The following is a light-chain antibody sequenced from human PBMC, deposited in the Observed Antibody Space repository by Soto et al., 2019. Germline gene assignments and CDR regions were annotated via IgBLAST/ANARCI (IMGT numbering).Light chain of an antibody. CDR2: EVN. CDR3: SSYTSSSTLWV. V-gene: IGLV2-8*01. CDR1: SSDVGGYNY. Sequence: QSVLTQPPSASGSPGQSVTISCTGTSSDVGGYNYVSWYQQHPGKAPKLMIYEVNKRPSGVPDRFSGSKSSNTASLTVSGLQAEDEADYYCSSYTSSSTLWVFGGGTKLTVL. J-gene: IGLJ3*02.